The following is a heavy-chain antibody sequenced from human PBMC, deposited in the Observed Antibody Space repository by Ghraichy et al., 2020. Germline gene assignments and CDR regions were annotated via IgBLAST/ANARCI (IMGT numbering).Heavy chain of an antibody. CDR1: GFTFSSYW. Sequence: GGSLRLSCAASGFTFSSYWMHWVRQAPGKGLVWVSRINSDGSSTSYADSVKGRFTISRDNAKNTLYLQMNSLRAEDTAVYYCVLPFYVDTAMVRFGYYGMDVWGQGTTVTVSS. CDR2: INSDGSST. J-gene: IGHJ6*02. D-gene: IGHD5-18*01. V-gene: IGHV3-74*01. CDR3: VLPFYVDTAMVRFGYYGMDV.